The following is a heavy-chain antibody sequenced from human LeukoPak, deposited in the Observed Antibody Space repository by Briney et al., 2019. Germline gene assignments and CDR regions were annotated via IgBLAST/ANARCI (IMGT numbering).Heavy chain of an antibody. CDR2: IKPDGSEK. CDR1: GFTFSSYW. J-gene: IGHJ4*02. D-gene: IGHD1-26*01. V-gene: IGHV3-7*01. Sequence: PGGSLRLSCAASGFTFSSYWMSWVRQAPGKGLEWVAIIKPDGSEKYYVDSVKGRFTISRDNAKSSLYLEVNSLRAEDTAVYYCARDTSTIVGPRFDYWGQGTLVTVSS. CDR3: ARDTSTIVGPRFDY.